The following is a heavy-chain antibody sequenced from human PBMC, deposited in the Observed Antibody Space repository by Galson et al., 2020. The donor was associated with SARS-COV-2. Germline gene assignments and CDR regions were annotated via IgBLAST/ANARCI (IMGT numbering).Heavy chain of an antibody. CDR2: IYTSGNT. CDR3: ARGEFFEFNYYGLDV. J-gene: IGHJ6*02. Sequence: SETLSLTCTVSGASIRSGRYHWSWIRQPAGKGLESIGRIYTSGNTNYNPSLKSRVTISLDTSKNQFSLRLRSVTAADPAVYYCARGEFFEFNYYGLDVWGQGTTVTVSS. V-gene: IGHV4-61*02. CDR1: GASIRSGRYH. D-gene: IGHD3-3*01.